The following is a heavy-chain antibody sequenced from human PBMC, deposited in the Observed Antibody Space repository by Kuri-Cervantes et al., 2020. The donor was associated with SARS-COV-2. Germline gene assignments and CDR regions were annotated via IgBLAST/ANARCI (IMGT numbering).Heavy chain of an antibody. J-gene: IGHJ6*02. V-gene: IGHV4-39*01. CDR1: GGSISSSSYY. Sequence: SETLSLTCTVSGGSISSSSYYWGWIRQPPGKGLEWIGSIYYSGSTYYNPTLKSRVTISVDTSKNQFSLKLSSVTAADTAVYYCARHLWSDGMDVWGQGTKVTVSS. D-gene: IGHD2-8*02. CDR2: IYYSGST. CDR3: ARHLWSDGMDV.